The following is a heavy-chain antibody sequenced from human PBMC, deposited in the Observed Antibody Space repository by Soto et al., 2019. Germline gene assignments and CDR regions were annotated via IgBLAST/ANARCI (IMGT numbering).Heavy chain of an antibody. CDR3: TSSSGYYYVYYYGMDV. J-gene: IGHJ6*02. D-gene: IGHD3-22*01. CDR2: IKSKTDGGTT. Sequence: GGSLRLSCAASGFTFSNAWMSWVRQAPGKGLEWVGRIKSKTDGGTTDYAAPVKGRFTISRDDSKNTLYLQMNSLKTEDTAVYYCTSSSGYYYVYYYGMDVWGQGTTVTSP. CDR1: GFTFSNAW. V-gene: IGHV3-15*01.